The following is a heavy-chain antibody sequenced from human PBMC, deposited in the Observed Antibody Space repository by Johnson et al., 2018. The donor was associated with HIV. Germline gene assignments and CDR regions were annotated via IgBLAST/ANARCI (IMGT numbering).Heavy chain of an antibody. CDR1: GFTFSNYA. J-gene: IGHJ3*02. CDR2: ISGSGGST. CDR3: AKGRYSSSWYLAGAFDI. Sequence: EVQVLESGGGFIQPGGSRRLSCAASGFTFSNYAMSWVRQAPGKGLEWVSVISGSGGSTYYADSVKGRFTISRDNSKNTLFLQMNSLRAEDTAVYHCAKGRYSSSWYLAGAFDIWGQGTMVTVSS. D-gene: IGHD6-13*01. V-gene: IGHV3-23*01.